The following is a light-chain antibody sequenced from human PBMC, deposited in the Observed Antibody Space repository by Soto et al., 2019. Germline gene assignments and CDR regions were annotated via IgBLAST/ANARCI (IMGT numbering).Light chain of an antibody. J-gene: IGLJ1*01. CDR2: DVS. Sequence: QSVLPQPRSVSVSPGQSVTISCTGTSSDVGGYNYVSWYQQHPGKAPKLMIYDVSKRPSGVPDRFSGSKSGNTASLTISGLQAEDEADYYCCSYAGSYTLVFGTGTKVTVL. CDR3: CSYAGSYTLV. V-gene: IGLV2-11*01. CDR1: SSDVGGYNY.